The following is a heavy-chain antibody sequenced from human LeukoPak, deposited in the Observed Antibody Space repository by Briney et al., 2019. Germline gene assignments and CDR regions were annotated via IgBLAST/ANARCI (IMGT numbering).Heavy chain of an antibody. CDR2: ISGSGDNT. V-gene: IGHV3-23*01. D-gene: IGHD4-17*01. Sequence: PGGSLRLSCAASGFTFSSYAMSWVRQAPGKGLEWVSSISGSGDNTCYADSVKDRFNISRDNSKTTVSLQMNSLRVEDTAVYYCAKGRGTAVTSAANYRGQGTLVTVSS. CDR3: AKGRGTAVTSAANY. J-gene: IGHJ4*02. CDR1: GFTFSSYA.